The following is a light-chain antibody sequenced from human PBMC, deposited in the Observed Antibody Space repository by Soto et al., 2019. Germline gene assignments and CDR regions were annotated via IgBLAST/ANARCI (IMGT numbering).Light chain of an antibody. CDR1: SSDVGGYNY. CDR2: EVS. J-gene: IGLJ2*01. V-gene: IGLV2-14*01. CDR3: TSSTSSSAEV. Sequence: QSVLTQPASVSGSPGQSITISCTGTSSDVGGYNYVSWYQHHPGKATTLMIYEVSNRPSGVSHRFSGSKSGNTASLTISGLQDEDEADYYCTSSTSSSAEVFGRGTKLTVL.